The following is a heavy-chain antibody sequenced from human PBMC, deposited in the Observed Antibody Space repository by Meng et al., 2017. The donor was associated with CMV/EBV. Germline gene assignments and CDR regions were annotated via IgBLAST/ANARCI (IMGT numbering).Heavy chain of an antibody. CDR1: GFTFSDYW. CDR3: VRDLVGNRDS. D-gene: IGHD1-14*01. Sequence: VQLWGSGGGLVRPGGSLRLSCADSGFTFSDYWMHWVRQAPGEGPVWVSRIDTDGTVTSYAESVRGRFTISRDNSKNTLYLQMNDLRAGDSGVYYCVRDLVGNRDSWGHGTLVTVSS. J-gene: IGHJ5*01. V-gene: IGHV3-74*03. CDR2: IDTDGTVT.